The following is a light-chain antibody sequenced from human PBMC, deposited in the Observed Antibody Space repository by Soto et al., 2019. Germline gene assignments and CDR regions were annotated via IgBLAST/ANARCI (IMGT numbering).Light chain of an antibody. CDR2: GAS. J-gene: IGKJ3*01. Sequence: MTQSPSSLSVSPGERATLSCRASQSINSNLTWYQQKPGQAPRLLIYGASTRATGIPARFSGSGSGTEFTLTISSLQSEDFAVYYCQQYNNWPPLFTFGPGTKVDTK. CDR3: QQYNNWPPLFT. V-gene: IGKV3-15*01. CDR1: QSINSN.